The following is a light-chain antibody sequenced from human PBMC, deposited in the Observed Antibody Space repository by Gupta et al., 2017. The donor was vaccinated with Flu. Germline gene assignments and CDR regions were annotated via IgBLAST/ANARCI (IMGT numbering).Light chain of an antibody. V-gene: IGKV3-20*01. CDR3: QQYTVSPLT. Sequence: EIVLTQSPGTLSLSPGERATLSCRASQSVTSSRLAWYQQRPGQAPRLLIHGASSRATDIPDRFSGSGSGTGFTLTINRVEPEDFAVYYCQQYTVSPLTFGQGTNLEIK. CDR1: QSVTSSR. J-gene: IGKJ2*01. CDR2: GAS.